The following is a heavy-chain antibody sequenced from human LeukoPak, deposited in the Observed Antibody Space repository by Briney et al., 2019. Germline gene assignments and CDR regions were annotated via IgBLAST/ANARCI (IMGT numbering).Heavy chain of an antibody. CDR1: GFTFSSYG. V-gene: IGHV3-30*02. J-gene: IGHJ3*02. CDR2: IRYDGSNK. Sequence: GGSLRLSCAASGFTFSSYGMHWVRQAPGKGLEWVAFIRYDGSNKYYADSVKGRFTISRDNSKNTLYLQMNSLRAEDTAVYYCAKWGLLGYCSSTSCYPDAFDIWGQGTMVTVSS. D-gene: IGHD2-2*01. CDR3: AKWGLLGYCSSTSCYPDAFDI.